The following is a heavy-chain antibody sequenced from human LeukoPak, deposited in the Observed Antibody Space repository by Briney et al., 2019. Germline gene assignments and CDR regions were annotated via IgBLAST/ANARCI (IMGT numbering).Heavy chain of an antibody. D-gene: IGHD3-10*01. Sequence: ASVKVSCKASGYTFTSYGISWVRQAPGQGLEWMGWISAYNGNTNYAQKLQGRVTMTTDTSTSTAYMELRSLRSDDTAVYSCARVLFSMVRGVIPVPYYFDYWGQGTLVTVSS. CDR2: ISAYNGNT. V-gene: IGHV1-18*01. CDR3: ARVLFSMVRGVIPVPYYFDY. CDR1: GYTFTSYG. J-gene: IGHJ4*02.